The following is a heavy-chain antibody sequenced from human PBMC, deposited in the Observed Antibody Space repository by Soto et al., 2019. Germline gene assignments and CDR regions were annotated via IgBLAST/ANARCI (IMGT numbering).Heavy chain of an antibody. CDR2: IKEDGSEA. D-gene: IGHD2-21*01. Sequence: KLVESGGGLVQPGGSLRLSCAASGFNFGTFWMSWVRQAPGKGLEWVASIKEDGSEAYYVDSVKGRFTISRDNAKNSLYLQLNSLGVEDTAIYYCASEWQPSFCSPTTCYFYGMDVWGQGTTVTVSS. CDR1: GFNFGTFW. CDR3: ASEWQPSFCSPTTCYFYGMDV. J-gene: IGHJ6*02. V-gene: IGHV3-7*01.